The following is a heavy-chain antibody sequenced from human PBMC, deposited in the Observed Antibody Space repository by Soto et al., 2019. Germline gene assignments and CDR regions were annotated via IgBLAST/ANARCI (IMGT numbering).Heavy chain of an antibody. Sequence: PGGSLRLSCAASGFTFNNAWMNWVRQAPGKGLEWVGRIKTNNDGGATDYAALVKGRFTISRDDSKNTVYLEMNSLKTEDTAVYYCTYVGGNSPYWGQGTLVTGSS. CDR2: IKTNNDGGAT. CDR1: GFTFNNAW. CDR3: TYVGGNSPY. V-gene: IGHV3-15*07. J-gene: IGHJ4*02. D-gene: IGHD1-1*01.